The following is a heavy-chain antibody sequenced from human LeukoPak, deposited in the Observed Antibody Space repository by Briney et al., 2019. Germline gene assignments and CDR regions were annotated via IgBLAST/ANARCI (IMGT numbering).Heavy chain of an antibody. CDR3: ARDQWLQSDYYMDV. CDR2: ISWNSGSM. D-gene: IGHD5-18*01. V-gene: IGHV3-9*01. CDR1: GFSFDDYA. Sequence: GRSLRLSCAASGFSFDDYAMHWVRQAPGKGLEWVAGISWNSGSMDYVDSVKGRFTISRDNAKNSLYLQMNSLRAEDTAVYYCARDQWLQSDYYMDVWGKGTTVTVSS. J-gene: IGHJ6*03.